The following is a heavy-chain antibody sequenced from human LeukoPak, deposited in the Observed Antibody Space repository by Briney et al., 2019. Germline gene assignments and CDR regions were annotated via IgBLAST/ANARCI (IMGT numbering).Heavy chain of an antibody. CDR2: INHSGST. J-gene: IGHJ4*02. CDR1: GGSFSGYY. CDR3: AIWFGELFLDY. D-gene: IGHD3-10*01. V-gene: IGHV4-34*01. Sequence: SETLSLTCAVYGGSFSGYYWSWIRQPPGKGLEWIGEINHSGSTNYNPSLKSRVTISVDTSKNQFSLKLSSVTAADTAVYYCAIWFGELFLDYWGRGTLVTVSS.